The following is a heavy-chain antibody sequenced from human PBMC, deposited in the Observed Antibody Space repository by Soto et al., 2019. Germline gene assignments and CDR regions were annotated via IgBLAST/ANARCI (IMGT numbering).Heavy chain of an antibody. CDR3: ARAPINPKWSVTMFDY. CDR2: INAGNGNT. Sequence: QVHLVQSATEVKRPGASVKVSCQTSGFTFTSHAIQWVRQAPGQRPEWLGWINAGNGNTKYSRRFQGRITITRDTAASTAYMELDSLPSEDTALFYRARAPINPKWSVTMFDYWGQGTLVTVSS. CDR1: GFTFTSHA. J-gene: IGHJ4*02. V-gene: IGHV1-3*01. D-gene: IGHD3-3*01.